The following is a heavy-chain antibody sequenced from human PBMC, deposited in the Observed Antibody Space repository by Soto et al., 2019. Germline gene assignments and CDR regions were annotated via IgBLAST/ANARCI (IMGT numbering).Heavy chain of an antibody. J-gene: IGHJ2*01. D-gene: IGHD3-9*01. CDR2: IYYSGST. V-gene: IGHV4-59*01. CDR3: ARGSFFFQAEDGIRDYLPVSAFLLNRSSDL. Sequence: KELKKIGYIYYSGSTHYNPSLKSRVTISVDTSKNQFSLKLSSVTAADTAVYYCARGSFFFQAEDGIRDYLPVSAFLLNRSSDL.